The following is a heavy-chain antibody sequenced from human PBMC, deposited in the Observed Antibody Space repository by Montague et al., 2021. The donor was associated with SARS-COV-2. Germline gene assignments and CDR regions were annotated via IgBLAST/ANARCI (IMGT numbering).Heavy chain of an antibody. V-gene: IGHV3-23*03. J-gene: IGHJ4*02. Sequence: SLRLSCAASGFTFSSYAMSWVRQAPGKGLERVSVIYSGGSSTYYADSVKGRFTISRDNSKNTLYLQMNSLRAEDTAVYYCAKDLGGYGDAIDYWGQGTLVTVSS. CDR1: GFTFSSYA. CDR2: IYSGGSST. CDR3: AKDLGGYGDAIDY. D-gene: IGHD4-17*01.